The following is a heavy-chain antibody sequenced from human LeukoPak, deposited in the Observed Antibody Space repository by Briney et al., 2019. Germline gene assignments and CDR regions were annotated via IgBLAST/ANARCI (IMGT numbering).Heavy chain of an antibody. CDR1: GFTFSDHY. CDR3: TYDSSGNDAFDI. CDR2: TRNKASSYTT. Sequence: GGSLRLSCAASGFTFSDHYMDWVRQAPGKGLEWVGRTRNKASSYTTEYAASVKGGFTISRDDSKNSLYLQMNSLKTEDTAVYYCTYDSSGNDAFDIWGQGTMVTVSS. J-gene: IGHJ3*02. V-gene: IGHV3-72*01. D-gene: IGHD3-22*01.